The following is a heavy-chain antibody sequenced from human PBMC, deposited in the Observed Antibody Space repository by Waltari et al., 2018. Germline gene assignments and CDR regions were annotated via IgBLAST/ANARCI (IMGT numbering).Heavy chain of an antibody. CDR3: ARHVRVAITMIRGPTLDP. V-gene: IGHV4-39*01. CDR2: IYYCGRT. D-gene: IGHD3-10*01. J-gene: IGHJ5*02. Sequence: QLQLQESGPGLVKPSETLSLTCTVSGGSISSSSYYWGWIRQPPGKGLEWIGSIYYCGRTYYNQSLKSRFTISVETSKSQCSLKLRAVTAEDTAVYYCARHVRVAITMIRGPTLDPWGQGTLVTVSS. CDR1: GGSISSSSYY.